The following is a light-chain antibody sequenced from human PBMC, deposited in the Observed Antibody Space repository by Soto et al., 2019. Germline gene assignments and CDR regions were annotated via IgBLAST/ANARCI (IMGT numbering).Light chain of an antibody. CDR3: SSYTHNNTPWL. CDR1: SSDVGGYNY. V-gene: IGLV2-14*01. J-gene: IGLJ3*02. Sequence: QSALTQPASVSGSPGQSITISCTGTSSDVGGYNYVSWYQQHPGKAPKLMIYDVSNRPSGISTRFSGSKSGNTASLTISGLQAEDEADYYCSSYTHNNTPWLFGGGTKLTVL. CDR2: DVS.